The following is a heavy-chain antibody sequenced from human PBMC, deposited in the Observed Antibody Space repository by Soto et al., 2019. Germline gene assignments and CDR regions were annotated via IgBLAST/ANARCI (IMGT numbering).Heavy chain of an antibody. CDR2: INPGGGST. J-gene: IGHJ1*01. Sequence: QVQLVQSGTEVKKPGASVKVSCKASGYTFTSYYMHWVRQAPGQGLEWMGIINPGGGSTSYAQKCQGRVNMTRDTTKSRVNMQLGRRRSEDTAVYYCAREPGALRPRTMAVAAYWGQGTLGTVSS. CDR1: GYTFTSYY. CDR3: AREPGALRPRTMAVAAY. D-gene: IGHD1-26*01. V-gene: IGHV1-46*03.